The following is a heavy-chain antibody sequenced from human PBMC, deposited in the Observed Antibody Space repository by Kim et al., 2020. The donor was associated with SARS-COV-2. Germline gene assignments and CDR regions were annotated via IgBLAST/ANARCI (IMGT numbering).Heavy chain of an antibody. V-gene: IGHV3-30*18. Sequence: GGSLRLSCAASGFTFSSYGMHWVRQAPGKGLEWVAVISYDGSNKYYADSVKGRFTISRDNSKNTLYLQMNSLRAEDTAVYYCAKDGVVVIGYFQHWGQGT. J-gene: IGHJ1*01. CDR3: AKDGVVVIGYFQH. CDR2: ISYDGSNK. D-gene: IGHD3-22*01. CDR1: GFTFSSYG.